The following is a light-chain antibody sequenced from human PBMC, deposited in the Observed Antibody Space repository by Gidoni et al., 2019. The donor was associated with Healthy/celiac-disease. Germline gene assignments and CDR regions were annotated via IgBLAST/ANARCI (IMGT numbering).Light chain of an antibody. Sequence: DIVMTQSPLSLPVTPGEPASIFCRSSQSLLHSNGYNYLDWYLQKPGQSPQLLIYLGSNRASGVPDRFSGSGSGTDFTLKISRVEAEDVGVYYCMQALQTPLTFGGXTKVEIK. CDR3: MQALQTPLT. V-gene: IGKV2-28*01. J-gene: IGKJ4*01. CDR1: QSLLHSNGYNY. CDR2: LGS.